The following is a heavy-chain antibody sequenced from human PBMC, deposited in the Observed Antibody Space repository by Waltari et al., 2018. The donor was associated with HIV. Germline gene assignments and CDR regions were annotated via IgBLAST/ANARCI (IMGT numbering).Heavy chain of an antibody. D-gene: IGHD3-10*01. CDR1: GASFRDYY. CDR2: VNDGGGV. V-gene: IGHV4-34*02. J-gene: IGHJ6*02. Sequence: QVRLQQWGTGLLTSSETLSRTCAVYGASFRDYYWNWIRQSPGLGLQWIGEVNDGGGVRYRPSFRSRVSMSMDVSKNQFSLNLTSVTAADTAVYYCARGRWRNRGPLPMDVWAPGAMVIVSS. CDR3: ARGRWRNRGPLPMDV.